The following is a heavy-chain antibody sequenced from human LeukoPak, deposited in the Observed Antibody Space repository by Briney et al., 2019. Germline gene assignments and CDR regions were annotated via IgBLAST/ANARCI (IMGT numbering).Heavy chain of an antibody. J-gene: IGHJ4*02. V-gene: IGHV4-59*08. CDR1: GGSVTSYY. CDR3: AKHYMGSYDNRGLDY. CDR2: VYYSGTT. Sequence: SETLSLTCAVSGGSVTSYYWSWVRQVPGKGLEWIGYVYYSGTTNYNPSLKRRVTISVDTSKNQFSLKLSSVTAADTAVYYCAKHYMGSYDNRGLDYWGQGTLVTVSS. D-gene: IGHD3-10*01.